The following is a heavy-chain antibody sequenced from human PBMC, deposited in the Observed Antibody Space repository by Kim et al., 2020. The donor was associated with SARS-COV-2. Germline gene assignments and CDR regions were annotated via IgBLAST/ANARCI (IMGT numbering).Heavy chain of an antibody. V-gene: IGHV3-74*01. Sequence: GGSLRLSCAASGFTFSSYWMHWVRQAPGKGLVWVSRINSDGSSTSYADSVKGRFTISRDNAKNTLYLQMNSLRAEDTAVYYCARDSNRYYYDSSEFDYWGQGTLVTVSS. J-gene: IGHJ4*02. D-gene: IGHD3-22*01. CDR1: GFTFSSYW. CDR3: ARDSNRYYYDSSEFDY. CDR2: INSDGSST.